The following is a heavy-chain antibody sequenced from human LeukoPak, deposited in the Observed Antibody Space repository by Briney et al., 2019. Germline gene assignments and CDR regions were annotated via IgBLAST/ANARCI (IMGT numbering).Heavy chain of an antibody. V-gene: IGHV1-2*02. D-gene: IGHD6-19*01. CDR1: GYTFTGYY. Sequence: ASVKLSCTASGYTFTGYYMNWERQAPGQGRERVGWINPNSSGTNNAQKVSGRVTMTRDTSISTACMELSRLRSDDTALYYCARYLGQWLVVLYYFDYWGQGTLVTVSS. CDR2: INPNSSGT. CDR3: ARYLGQWLVVLYYFDY. J-gene: IGHJ4*02.